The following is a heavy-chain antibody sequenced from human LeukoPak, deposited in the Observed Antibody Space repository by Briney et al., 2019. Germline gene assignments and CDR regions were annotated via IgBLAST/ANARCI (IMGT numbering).Heavy chain of an antibody. V-gene: IGHV3-23*01. CDR3: AKDRNIAVTGRRGGYFDY. Sequence: QPGGSQRPSCAASGFTFSSYAMGCVCRAPRKGLWWGSVISGSGGSTDYAASVKGRFTISRDNSKNTLYLQMNSLRAEDTAVYYCAKDRNIAVTGRRGGYFDYWGQGTLVTVSP. D-gene: IGHD6-19*01. J-gene: IGHJ4*02. CDR1: GFTFSSYA. CDR2: ISGSGGST.